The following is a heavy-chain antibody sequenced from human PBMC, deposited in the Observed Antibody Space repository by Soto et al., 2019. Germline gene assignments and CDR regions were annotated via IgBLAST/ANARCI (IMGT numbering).Heavy chain of an antibody. CDR1: GFTFGDYA. D-gene: IGHD5-18*01. CDR3: TRDRAFSYGTVPY. Sequence: PGGSLRLSCTASGFTFGDYAMSWVRQAPGKGLEWVGFIRSKAYGGTTEYAASMKGRFTISRDDSKSIAYLQMNSLKTEDTAVYYCTRDRAFSYGTVPYWGQGTLVTVYS. V-gene: IGHV3-49*04. J-gene: IGHJ4*02. CDR2: IRSKAYGGTT.